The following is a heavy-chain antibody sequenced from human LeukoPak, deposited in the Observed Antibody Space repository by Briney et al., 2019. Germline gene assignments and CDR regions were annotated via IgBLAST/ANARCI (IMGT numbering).Heavy chain of an antibody. J-gene: IGHJ4*02. Sequence: SGTLFLNWHVAGGSISSYYWSWIREPPGKGLEWIGYIYYTGNTNYNPSLKSRVTISVDTSKNQFSLKLSSVTAADTAVYYCARDPGGLVDYWGQGTLVTVSS. CDR2: IYYTGNT. V-gene: IGHV4-59*01. CDR1: GGSISSYY. CDR3: ARDPGGLVDY. D-gene: IGHD3-10*01.